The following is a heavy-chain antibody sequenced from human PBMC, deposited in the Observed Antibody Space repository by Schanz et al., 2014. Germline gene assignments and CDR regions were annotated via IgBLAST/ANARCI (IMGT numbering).Heavy chain of an antibody. CDR3: ARDTTWRLDL. J-gene: IGHJ2*01. CDR1: GGSIRSGTYY. V-gene: IGHV4-61*02. D-gene: IGHD1-1*01. CDR2: VFPNGIT. Sequence: QVQLQESGPGLVKPSQTLSLTCTVSGGSIRSGTYYWSWIRQPAGKALEWVGRVFPNGITNYNPSLKMRSPISLDTSKNQFSPTLTSRTAADTAVYYCARDTTWRLDLWGRGTLVTVSS.